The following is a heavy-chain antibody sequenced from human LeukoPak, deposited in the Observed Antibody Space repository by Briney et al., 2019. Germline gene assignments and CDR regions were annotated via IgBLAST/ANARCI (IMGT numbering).Heavy chain of an antibody. CDR1: GGSISSGGYY. CDR2: IYYSGST. J-gene: IGHJ4*02. CDR3: ARVGIYGDSYYFDY. Sequence: PLETLSLTCTVSGGSISSGGYYWSWIRQHPGKGLEWIGYIYYSGSTYYNPSLKSRVTISVDTSKNQFSLKLSSVTAADTAVYYCARVGIYGDSYYFDYWGQGTLVTVSS. V-gene: IGHV4-31*03. D-gene: IGHD4-17*01.